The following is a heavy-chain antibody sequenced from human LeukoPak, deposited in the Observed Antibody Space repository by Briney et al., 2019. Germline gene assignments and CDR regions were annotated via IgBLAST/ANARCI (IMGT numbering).Heavy chain of an antibody. Sequence: GGSLRLSCAASGFTFSSYGMHWVRQAPGKGLEWVAVIWYDGGNKYYADSVKGRFTISRDNSKNTLYLQMNSLRAEDTAVYYCARDGRFFYYGMDVWGQGTTVTVSS. V-gene: IGHV3-33*01. J-gene: IGHJ6*02. CDR1: GFTFSSYG. D-gene: IGHD3-3*01. CDR2: IWYDGGNK. CDR3: ARDGRFFYYGMDV.